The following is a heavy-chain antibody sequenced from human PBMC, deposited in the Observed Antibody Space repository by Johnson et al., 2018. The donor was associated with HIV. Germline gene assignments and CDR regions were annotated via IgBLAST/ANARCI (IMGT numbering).Heavy chain of an antibody. CDR1: GFTFSSYW. CDR2: IKQDGSEK. J-gene: IGHJ3*02. V-gene: IGHV3-7*05. Sequence: VQLVESGGGLVQPGGSLRLSCAASGFTFSSYWMSWVRQAPGKGLEWVANIKQDGSEKYYVDSVKCRFTISRDNAKNALYLQMNSLRAEDTAVYYCARAAYSSSWYGGAFDIWGQGTMVTVSS. CDR3: ARAAYSSSWYGGAFDI. D-gene: IGHD6-13*01.